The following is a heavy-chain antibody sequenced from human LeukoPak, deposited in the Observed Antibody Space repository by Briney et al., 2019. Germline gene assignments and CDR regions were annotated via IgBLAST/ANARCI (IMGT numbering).Heavy chain of an antibody. CDR3: ARDGAPAGRYYYYMDV. CDR2: ISSSSSYI. D-gene: IGHD6-13*01. V-gene: IGHV3-21*01. J-gene: IGHJ6*03. CDR1: GFTFSSYS. Sequence: PGGSLRLSCAASGFTFSSYSMNWVRQAPGKGLEWVSSISSSSSYIYYADSVKGRFTISRDNAKNSLYLQMNSLRAEDTAVYYCARDGAPAGRYYYYMDVWGKGTTVTVSS.